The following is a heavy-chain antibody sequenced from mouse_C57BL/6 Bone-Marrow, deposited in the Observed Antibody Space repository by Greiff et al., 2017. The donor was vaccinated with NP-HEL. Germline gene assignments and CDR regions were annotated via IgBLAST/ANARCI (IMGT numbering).Heavy chain of an antibody. Sequence: VQLQQSGPELVKPGASVKIPCKASGYTFTDYNMDWMKQSHGKSLEWIGDINPNNGGTIYNQKFKGKATLTVDKSSSTAYMELRSLTSEDTAVYYCARWRHSNHWYFDVWGTGTTVTVSS. D-gene: IGHD2-5*01. J-gene: IGHJ1*03. CDR2: INPNNGGT. CDR3: ARWRHSNHWYFDV. V-gene: IGHV1-18*01. CDR1: GYTFTDYN.